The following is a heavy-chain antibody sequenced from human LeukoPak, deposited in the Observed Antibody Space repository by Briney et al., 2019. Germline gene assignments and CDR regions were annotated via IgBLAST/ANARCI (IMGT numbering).Heavy chain of an antibody. D-gene: IGHD6-13*01. CDR3: ARDGVGGQQLVLAGY. V-gene: IGHV1-18*01. Sequence: GASVKVSCKASGYTFTRYVINWVRQAPGQGLEWMGWISAYNDNTKYAQKFQGRVTMTTDTSTSTAYMELRSLRSDDTAVDYCARDGVGGQQLVLAGYWGQGTLVTVSS. CDR1: GYTFTRYV. J-gene: IGHJ4*02. CDR2: ISAYNDNT.